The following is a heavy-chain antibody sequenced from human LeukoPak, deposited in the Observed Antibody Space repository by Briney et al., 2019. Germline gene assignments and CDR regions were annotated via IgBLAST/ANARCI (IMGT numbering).Heavy chain of an antibody. Sequence: PSETLSLTCTVSGGSIGSYYWSWIRQPPGKGLEWIGYIYYSGSTNYNPSLKSRVTISVDTSKNQFSLKLSSVTAADTAVYYCARGGGTGLSDAWGQGTTVTVSS. V-gene: IGHV4-59*01. CDR1: GGSIGSYY. CDR2: IYYSGST. J-gene: IGHJ6*02. CDR3: ARGGGTGLSDA. D-gene: IGHD3-16*01.